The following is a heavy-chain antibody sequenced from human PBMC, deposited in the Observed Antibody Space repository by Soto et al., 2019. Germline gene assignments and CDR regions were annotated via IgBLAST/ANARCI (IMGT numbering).Heavy chain of an antibody. V-gene: IGHV1-46*01. CDR2: INPSGGST. Sequence: ASVKVSCKASGYTFTSYCMHWVRQAPGQGLEWMGIINPSGGSTSYAQKFQGRVTMTRDTSTSTVYMELSSLRSEDTAVYYCARFSRGYYNYYYYGMDVWGQGTTVTVSS. CDR1: GYTFTSYC. CDR3: ARFSRGYYNYYYYGMDV. D-gene: IGHD3-3*01. J-gene: IGHJ6*02.